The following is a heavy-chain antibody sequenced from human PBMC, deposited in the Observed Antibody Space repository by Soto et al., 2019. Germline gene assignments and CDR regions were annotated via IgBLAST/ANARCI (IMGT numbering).Heavy chain of an antibody. D-gene: IGHD4-4*01. Sequence: GGSLRLSCAASGFTFRSSYMGWVRQAPGKGLEWVASIKEDGSEKYYVDSVKGRFTIFRDNVRNSLYLEMNSLRAEDTAVYYCARDLRDLMAATVIIRSDYWGQGTLVTVSS. CDR1: GFTFRSSY. CDR3: ARDLRDLMAATVIIRSDY. J-gene: IGHJ4*02. V-gene: IGHV3-7*01. CDR2: IKEDGSEK.